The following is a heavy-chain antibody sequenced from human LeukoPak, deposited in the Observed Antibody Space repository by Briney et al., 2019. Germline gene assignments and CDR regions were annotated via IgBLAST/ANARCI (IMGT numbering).Heavy chain of an antibody. J-gene: IGHJ4*02. CDR1: GFTFSSYS. CDR2: ISYDGSNK. D-gene: IGHD7-27*01. V-gene: IGHV3-30-3*01. Sequence: GGSLRLSCAASGFTFSSYSMHWVRQAPGKGLEWVAVISYDGSNKYYADSVKGRFTISRDNSKNTLYVQMNSLRADDTAVYYCARDISWGSFDYWGQGTLVTVSS. CDR3: ARDISWGSFDY.